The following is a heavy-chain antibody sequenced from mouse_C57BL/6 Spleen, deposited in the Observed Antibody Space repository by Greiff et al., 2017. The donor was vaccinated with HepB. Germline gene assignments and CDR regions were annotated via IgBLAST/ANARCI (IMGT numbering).Heavy chain of an antibody. V-gene: IGHV1-64*01. CDR1: GYTFTSYW. D-gene: IGHD1-1*01. Sequence: QVQLQQPGAELVKPGASVKLSYKASGYTFTSYWMHWVKQRPGQGLEWIGMIHPNSGSTNYNEKFKSKATLTVNKSSSTAYMQLSSLTSEDSAVYYCARDVSGSSPYWYFDVWGTGTTVTVSS. CDR2: IHPNSGST. J-gene: IGHJ1*03. CDR3: ARDVSGSSPYWYFDV.